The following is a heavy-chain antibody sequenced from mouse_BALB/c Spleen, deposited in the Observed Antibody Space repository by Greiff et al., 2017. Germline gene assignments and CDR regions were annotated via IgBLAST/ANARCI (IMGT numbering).Heavy chain of an antibody. J-gene: IGHJ2*01. CDR2: ISYDGSN. CDR1: GYSITSGYY. CDR3: AREDGNYLDY. Sequence: EVQLQESGPGLVKPSQSLSLTCSVTGYSITSGYYWNWIRQFPGNKLEWMGYISYDGSNNYNPSLKNRISITRDTSKNQFFLKLNSVTTEDTATYYCAREDGNYLDYWGQGTTLTVSS. V-gene: IGHV3-6*02. D-gene: IGHD2-1*01.